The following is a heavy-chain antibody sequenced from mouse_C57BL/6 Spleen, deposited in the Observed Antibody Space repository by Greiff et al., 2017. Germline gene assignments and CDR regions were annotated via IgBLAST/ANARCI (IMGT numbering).Heavy chain of an antibody. Sequence: SGPELVKPGASVKISCKASGYSFTDYNMNWVKQSNGKSLEWIGGINPNYGTTSYNQKFKGKATLTVDQSSSPAYMQLNSLTSEDSAVYYCAIPIYYGNEAWFAYWGQGTLVTVSA. CDR1: GYSFTDYN. CDR2: INPNYGTT. D-gene: IGHD2-1*01. CDR3: AIPIYYGNEAWFAY. V-gene: IGHV1-39*01. J-gene: IGHJ3*01.